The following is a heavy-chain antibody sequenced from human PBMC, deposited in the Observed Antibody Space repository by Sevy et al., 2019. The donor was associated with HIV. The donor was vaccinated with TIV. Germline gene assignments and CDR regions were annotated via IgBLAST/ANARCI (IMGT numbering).Heavy chain of an antibody. Sequence: GGSLRLSCAASGFTFSSYSMNWVRQAPGKGLEWVSSISSSSSYIYYADSVKGRFTISRDNAKNSLYLQMNSLRAEDTAVYYCARVQGTTVVSQIDYWGQGTLVTVYS. D-gene: IGHD4-17*01. J-gene: IGHJ4*02. CDR1: GFTFSSYS. CDR2: ISSSSSYI. CDR3: ARVQGTTVVSQIDY. V-gene: IGHV3-21*01.